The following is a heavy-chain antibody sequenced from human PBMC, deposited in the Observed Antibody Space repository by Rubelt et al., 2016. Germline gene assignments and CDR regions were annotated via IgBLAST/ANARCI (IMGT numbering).Heavy chain of an antibody. D-gene: IGHD6-19*01. J-gene: IGHJ3*02. CDR3: ARDREAVAGRGGDAFDI. V-gene: IGHV3-7*03. CDR1: GFTFSSYW. Sequence: EVQLVESGGGLVQPGGSLRLSCAASGFTFSSYWMSWVRQAPGKGLEWVANIKFDEIETYSVDSVKGRFTISRDNAKNSLFLQMNSLRAEDTAVYYCARDREAVAGRGGDAFDIWGQGTKVTVSS. CDR2: IKFDEIET.